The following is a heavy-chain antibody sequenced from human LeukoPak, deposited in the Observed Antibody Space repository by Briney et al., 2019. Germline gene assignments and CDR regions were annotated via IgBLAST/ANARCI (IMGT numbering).Heavy chain of an antibody. CDR1: GGSISSGGYY. J-gene: IGHJ4*02. CDR3: ARGGSSWLFDY. CDR2: IYYSGST. Sequence: SETLSLTCTFSGGSISSGGYYWRWIRQHPGKGLEWIGYIYYSGSTYYNPSLKSRVTISVDTSKNQFSLKLSSVTAADTAVYYCARGGSSWLFDYWGQGTLVTVSS. D-gene: IGHD6-13*01. V-gene: IGHV4-31*03.